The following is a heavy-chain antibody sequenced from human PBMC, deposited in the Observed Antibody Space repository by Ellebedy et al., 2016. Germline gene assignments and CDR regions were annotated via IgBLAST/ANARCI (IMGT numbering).Heavy chain of an antibody. CDR1: GYTFTHYG. Sequence: ASVKVSXXTSGYTFTHYGITWVRQAPGQGLEWMGWISGYSGNTNYAQKFEDRVTMTIDTSTSTVYMELRSLRSDDTAEYYCARPIVGATGGGDYYDGMDVWGQGTTVIVSS. V-gene: IGHV1-18*04. J-gene: IGHJ6*02. CDR2: ISGYSGNT. CDR3: ARPIVGATGGGDYYDGMDV. D-gene: IGHD1-26*01.